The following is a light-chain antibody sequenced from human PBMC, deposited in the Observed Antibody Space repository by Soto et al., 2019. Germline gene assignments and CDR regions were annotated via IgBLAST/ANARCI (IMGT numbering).Light chain of an antibody. J-gene: IGKJ1*01. CDR3: QQYHTYRT. V-gene: IGKV1D-8*03. CDR2: DAS. CDR1: QGISSY. Sequence: VIWMTQSPSLLSASTGDRVTISCRMSQGISSYLAWYQQKPGKAPNLLIYDASSLQSGVPSRFSGSGSGTEFTLTISTLQPDDSATYYCQQYHTYRTFGQGTKVDIK.